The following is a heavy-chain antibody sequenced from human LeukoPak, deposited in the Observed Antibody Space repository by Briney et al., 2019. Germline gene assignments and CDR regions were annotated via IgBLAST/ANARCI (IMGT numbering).Heavy chain of an antibody. V-gene: IGHV1-18*01. CDR3: TRVVVGATNWFDP. J-gene: IGHJ5*02. Sequence: ASARVSCKASGYTFTNYGISWVRQAPGQGLEWMGWISANNGNTNYAQKLQGRVTMTRDTSTSTVYMELRSLTSDDTAVYYCTRVVVGATNWFDPWGQGTLVTVS. CDR2: ISANNGNT. CDR1: GYTFTNYG. D-gene: IGHD2-15*01.